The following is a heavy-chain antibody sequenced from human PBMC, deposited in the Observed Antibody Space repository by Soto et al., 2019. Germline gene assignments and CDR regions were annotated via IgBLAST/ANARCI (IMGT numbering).Heavy chain of an antibody. CDR3: ARGGDNVAAAGTGTWFDP. J-gene: IGHJ5*02. V-gene: IGHV1-69*02. CDR2: IIPILGIA. D-gene: IGHD6-13*01. CDR1: GGTFSSYT. Sequence: QAQLVQSGAEVQKPGSSVKVSCKASGGTFSSYTISWVRQAPGQGLEWMGRIIPILGIANYAQKFQGRVTITADKSTSTADMELSSLRTEDTAVYYCARGGDNVAAAGTGTWFDPWGQGTLVTVSS.